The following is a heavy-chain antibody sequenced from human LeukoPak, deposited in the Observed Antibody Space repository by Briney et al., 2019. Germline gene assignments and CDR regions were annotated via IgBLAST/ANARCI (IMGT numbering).Heavy chain of an antibody. J-gene: IGHJ5*02. CDR3: ARQPAEGVVDP. V-gene: IGHV4-34*01. CDR2: INHSGST. CDR1: GGSFSGYY. Sequence: SETLSLTCAVYGGSFSGYYWCWIRQPPGKGLEWIGEINHSGSTNYNPSLKSRVTISVDTSKNQFSLKLSSVTAADTAVYYCARQPAEGVVDPWGQGTLVTVSS.